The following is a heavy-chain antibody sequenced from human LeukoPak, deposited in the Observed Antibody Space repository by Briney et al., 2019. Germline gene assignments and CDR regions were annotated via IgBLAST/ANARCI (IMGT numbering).Heavy chain of an antibody. D-gene: IGHD3-22*01. Sequence: PGRSLRLSCAASGFTFSSYGMHWVRQAPGKGLEWVAVIWYDGSNKYCADSVKGRFTISRDNSKNTLYLQMNSLRAEDTAVYYCAKNYYDSSGYYLHYYYYYMDVWGKGTTVTVSS. CDR1: GFTFSSYG. J-gene: IGHJ6*03. CDR3: AKNYYDSSGYYLHYYYYYMDV. CDR2: IWYDGSNK. V-gene: IGHV3-33*06.